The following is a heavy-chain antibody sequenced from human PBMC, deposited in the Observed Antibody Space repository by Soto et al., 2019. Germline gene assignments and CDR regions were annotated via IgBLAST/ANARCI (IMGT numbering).Heavy chain of an antibody. V-gene: IGHV3-7*04. CDR1: GFTFGTYW. CDR3: ATDLNWEQY. D-gene: IGHD7-27*01. CDR2: IKPDGSER. Sequence: EVQLVESGGGLVQPGGSLRLSCAASGFTFGTYWMTWVRQAPGKGLECVGNIKPDGSERYYVDSVKSRFTISSDNAKNSLYLHMNSVRAEDTAVYYCATDLNWEQYWGQGTLVTVSS. J-gene: IGHJ4*02.